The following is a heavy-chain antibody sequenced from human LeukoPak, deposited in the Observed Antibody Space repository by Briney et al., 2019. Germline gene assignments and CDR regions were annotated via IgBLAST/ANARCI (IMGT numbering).Heavy chain of an antibody. CDR2: IYYSGST. CDR1: GGSISSGGYY. V-gene: IGHV4-61*08. Sequence: PSETLSLTCAVSGGSISSGGYYWSWIRQPPGKGLEWIGYIYYSGSTNYNPSLKSRVTISVHTSKNQFSPKLSSVTAADTAVYYCARLTGYSSESWFDPWGQGTLVTVSS. J-gene: IGHJ5*02. D-gene: IGHD3-9*01. CDR3: ARLTGYSSESWFDP.